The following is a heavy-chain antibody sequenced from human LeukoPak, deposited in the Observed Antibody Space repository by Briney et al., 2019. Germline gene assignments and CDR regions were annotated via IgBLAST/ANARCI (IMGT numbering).Heavy chain of an antibody. Sequence: PGGSLRLSCAASGFAFSSHGMHWVRQAPGRGLEWVAIISYDGGNIYYADSVRGPFTISRDNSKNTLYLQMNSLRAEDTAVYYCAKDLSRRSSSFDYWGQGTLVTVSS. CDR2: ISYDGGNI. D-gene: IGHD2-2*01. CDR3: AKDLSRRSSSFDY. V-gene: IGHV3-30*18. CDR1: GFAFSSHG. J-gene: IGHJ4*02.